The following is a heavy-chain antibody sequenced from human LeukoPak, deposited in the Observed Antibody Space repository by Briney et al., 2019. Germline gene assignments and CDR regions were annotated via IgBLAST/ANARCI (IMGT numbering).Heavy chain of an antibody. CDR2: ISAYNGNT. D-gene: IGHD4-17*01. Sequence: GASVKVSCKASGYTFTSYGISWVRQAPGQGLGWMGWISAYNGNTNYAQKFQGRVTITADKSTSTAYMELRGLRSDDTAVYYCAKKRRYGDYPEYYFDYWGQGTLVTVSS. CDR1: GYTFTSYG. V-gene: IGHV1-18*01. CDR3: AKKRRYGDYPEYYFDY. J-gene: IGHJ4*02.